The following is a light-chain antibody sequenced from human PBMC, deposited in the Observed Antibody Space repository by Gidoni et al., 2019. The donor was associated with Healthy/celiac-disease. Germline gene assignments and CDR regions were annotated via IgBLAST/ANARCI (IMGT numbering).Light chain of an antibody. CDR3: QQYKNWPPYT. CDR1: QSISGN. Sequence: EIVMTQSPATLSVSPGERATLSCRASQSISGNLVWYQQKAGQAPRLLIYGASTRATGIPARFSGSGSGTEFTLTISSLQSEDFAVYYCQQYKNWPPYTFGQGTKLEIK. J-gene: IGKJ2*01. V-gene: IGKV3-15*01. CDR2: GAS.